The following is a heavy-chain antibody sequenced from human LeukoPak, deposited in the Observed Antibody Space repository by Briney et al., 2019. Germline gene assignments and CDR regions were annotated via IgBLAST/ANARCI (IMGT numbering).Heavy chain of an antibody. CDR1: GFTFSSYS. CDR3: ARDVGYDFWSGSAHWFDP. D-gene: IGHD3-3*01. V-gene: IGHV3-21*01. Sequence: GGSLRLSCAASGFTFSSYSMNWVRQAPGKGLEWVSSISSSSSYIYYADSVKGRFTISRDNAKNSLYLQMNSLRAEDTAVYYCARDVGYDFWSGSAHWFDPWGQGTLVTVSS. J-gene: IGHJ5*02. CDR2: ISSSSSYI.